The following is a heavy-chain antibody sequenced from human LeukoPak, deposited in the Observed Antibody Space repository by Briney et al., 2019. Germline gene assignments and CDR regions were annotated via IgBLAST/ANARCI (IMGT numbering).Heavy chain of an antibody. CDR2: MYYSGGT. CDR1: GYSISSGYY. D-gene: IGHD4-11*01. J-gene: IGHJ6*03. V-gene: IGHV4-61*01. CDR3: ARGGYSYYHGNFYYYNYMDV. Sequence: PSETLSLTCTVSGYSISSGYYWGWIRQPPGKGLEWIEYMYYSGGTNYNPFLKSRVTISVDTSNNQVSLKLNSVTAADTAVYYCARGGYSYYHGNFYYYNYMDVWGKGTAVTVSS.